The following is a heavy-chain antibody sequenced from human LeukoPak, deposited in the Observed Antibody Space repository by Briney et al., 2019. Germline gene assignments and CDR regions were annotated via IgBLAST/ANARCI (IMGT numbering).Heavy chain of an antibody. D-gene: IGHD2-2*01. Sequence: ASVKVSCKASGYTFTSYYMHWVRQAPGQGLEWMGIINPSGGSTSYAQKFQGRVTMTRDTSTSTVYMELSSLRSEDMAVYYCARTRGHCSSTSCYRSSYMDVWGKGTTVTVSS. CDR3: ARTRGHCSSTSCYRSSYMDV. CDR1: GYTFTSYY. CDR2: INPSGGST. V-gene: IGHV1-46*03. J-gene: IGHJ6*03.